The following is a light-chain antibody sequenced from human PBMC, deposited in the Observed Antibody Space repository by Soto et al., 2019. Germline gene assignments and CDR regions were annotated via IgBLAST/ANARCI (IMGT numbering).Light chain of an antibody. Sequence: DIQMTQSPSTLSASVGDTVTITCRASQTISGWLAWYQQRPGKAPNLLIFDASTLESGVPSRFSGSGSGTTFTLTISNLQPDDFATYYCQQYNTYRAFGQGTKVDIK. V-gene: IGKV1-5*01. CDR1: QTISGW. J-gene: IGKJ1*01. CDR2: DAS. CDR3: QQYNTYRA.